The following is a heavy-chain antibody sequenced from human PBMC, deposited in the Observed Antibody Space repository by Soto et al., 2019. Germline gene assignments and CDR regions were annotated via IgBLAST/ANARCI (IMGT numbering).Heavy chain of an antibody. D-gene: IGHD3-10*01. V-gene: IGHV4-61*05. CDR2: IYYSGST. CDR3: ARITAPSNYYYYYYMDV. Sequence: SETLCLTCTVSGGSISSSSYYWGRIRQPPGKGLEWIGYIYYSGSTNYNPSLKSRVTISVDTSKNQFSLKLSSVTAADTAVYYCARITAPSNYYYYYYMDVWGKGTTVTVSS. CDR1: GGSISSSSYY. J-gene: IGHJ6*03.